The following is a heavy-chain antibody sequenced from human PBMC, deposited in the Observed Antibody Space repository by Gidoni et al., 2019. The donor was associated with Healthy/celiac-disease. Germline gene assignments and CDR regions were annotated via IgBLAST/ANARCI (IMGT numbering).Heavy chain of an antibody. CDR2: RWYDGSNK. CDR3: ARDMSGYGYDSAFDI. CDR1: GFTFSSYG. D-gene: IGHD6-13*01. V-gene: IGHV3-33*01. Sequence: QVQLVESGGGVVQPGRSLRLSCAASGFTFSSYGMHWVRQAPGKGLEWVAVRWYDGSNKYYADSVKGRFTISRDNSKNTLYLQMNSLRAEDTAVYYCARDMSGYGYDSAFDIWGQGTMVTVSS. J-gene: IGHJ3*02.